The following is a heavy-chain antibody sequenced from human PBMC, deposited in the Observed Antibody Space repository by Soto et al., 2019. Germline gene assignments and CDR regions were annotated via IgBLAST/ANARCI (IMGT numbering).Heavy chain of an antibody. J-gene: IGHJ4*02. V-gene: IGHV4-59*08. D-gene: IGHD4-17*01. CDR1: SGAISSYY. CDR3: ARRYGDSFDY. CDR2: IYYSGST. Sequence: SETLSLTYTVSSGAISSYYWSWIRQPPGKGLEWIGYIYYSGSTTYNPSLKSRVTISVDTSKNQFSLKLSSVTAADTAVYYCARRYGDSFDYWGQGTLVTVSS.